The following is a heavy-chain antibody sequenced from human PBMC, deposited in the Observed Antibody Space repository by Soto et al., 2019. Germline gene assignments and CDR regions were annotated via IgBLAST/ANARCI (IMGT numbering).Heavy chain of an antibody. J-gene: IGHJ6*02. CDR1: GFTFHAYW. CDR3: ATQLLAGYDYDMDV. CDR2: IKQDGSEM. D-gene: IGHD1-1*01. V-gene: IGHV3-7*01. Sequence: GGSLRLSCVASGFTFHAYWMSWVRQVPGKGLEWVANIKQDGSEMYYADSVKGRFIISRDNARKSLYLQMNSLRAEDRAIYYCATQLLAGYDYDMDVWGQGTMVTVSS.